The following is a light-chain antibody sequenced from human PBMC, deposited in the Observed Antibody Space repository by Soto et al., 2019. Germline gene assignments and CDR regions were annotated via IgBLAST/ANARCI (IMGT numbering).Light chain of an antibody. V-gene: IGKV1-39*01. CDR1: QSISSY. CDR2: GAS. CDR3: QQSYSIPYT. J-gene: IGKJ2*01. Sequence: DIQMTQSPSSLPASVGDRVTITCRASQSISSYLNWYQQKPGKAPNLLIYGASSLHSGVPSRFSGSESGTDCTLTISSLQPEDFATYYCQQSYSIPYTFGQGTKLEIK.